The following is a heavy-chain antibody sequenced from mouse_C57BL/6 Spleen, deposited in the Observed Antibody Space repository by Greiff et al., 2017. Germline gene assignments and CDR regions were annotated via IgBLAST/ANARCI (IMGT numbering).Heavy chain of an antibody. J-gene: IGHJ2*01. CDR2: ISYSGST. V-gene: IGHV3-1*01. CDR3: ASADYGSSFDY. D-gene: IGHD1-1*01. CDR1: GYSITSGYD. Sequence: EVKLQESGPGMVKPSQSLSLTCTVTGYSITSGYDWHWIRHFPGNKLEWMGYISYSGSTNYNPSLKSRISITHDTSKNHFFLKLNSVTTEDTATYYCASADYGSSFDYWGQGTTLTVSS.